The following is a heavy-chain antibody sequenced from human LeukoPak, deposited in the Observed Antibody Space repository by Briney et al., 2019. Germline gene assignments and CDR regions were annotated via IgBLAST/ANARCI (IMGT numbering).Heavy chain of an antibody. J-gene: IGHJ4*02. CDR2: ISTTSTYI. CDR1: GFAFSSYN. CDR3: ARAGTCSSTSCDGGIEY. V-gene: IGHV3-21*06. Sequence: KPGGSLRLSCAASGFAFSSYNMKWVRQAPGKGLEWVSFISTTSTYIYYADSVKGRFTVSRDNSKNLLYLHMDSLRVEDTAVYYCARAGTCSSTSCDGGIEYWGQGTLVTVSS. D-gene: IGHD2-2*01.